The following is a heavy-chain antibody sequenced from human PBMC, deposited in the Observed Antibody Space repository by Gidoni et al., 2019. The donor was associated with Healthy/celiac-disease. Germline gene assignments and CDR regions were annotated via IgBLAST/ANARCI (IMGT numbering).Heavy chain of an antibody. CDR3: ARALIVVVPAAIGYYYYMDV. D-gene: IGHD2-2*02. V-gene: IGHV1-18*01. CDR1: GYTFTSSG. J-gene: IGHJ6*03. Sequence: QVQLVQSGAEVKKPGASVKVSCTASGYTFTSSGISWVRQAPGQGLEWRGWISAYNGNTNYAQKLQGRVTMTTDTSTSTAYMELRSLRSDDTAVYYCARALIVVVPAAIGYYYYMDVWGKGTTVTVSS. CDR2: ISAYNGNT.